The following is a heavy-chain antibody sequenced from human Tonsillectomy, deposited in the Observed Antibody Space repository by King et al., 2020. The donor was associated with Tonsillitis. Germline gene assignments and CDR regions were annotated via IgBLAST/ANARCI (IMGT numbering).Heavy chain of an antibody. J-gene: IGHJ4*02. CDR1: GGSISSGAYY. CDR2: IYYSVST. V-gene: IGHV4-31*01. CDR3: ARVITAAVYLAY. Sequence: QVQLQESGPGLVKASQTLSLTCAVSGGSISSGAYYWSRIRQHPGKGLEWVGFIYYSVSTYFNPSLKSLVTISVDTSKNQFSLNLSSVTAADTAVYYCARVITAAVYLAYWGQGTLVTVSS. D-gene: IGHD6-13*01.